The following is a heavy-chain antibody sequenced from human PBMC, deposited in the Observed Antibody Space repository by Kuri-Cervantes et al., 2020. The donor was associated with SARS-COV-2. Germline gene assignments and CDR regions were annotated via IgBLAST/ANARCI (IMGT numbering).Heavy chain of an antibody. V-gene: IGHV1-2*02. J-gene: IGHJ4*02. CDR2: MNPKSGVT. CDR3: ARGRGYWLPADPIDY. CDR1: GYTFSGYS. D-gene: IGHD3-9*01. Sequence: ASVKVSCKASGYTFSGYSIHWVRQAPGQGLEWMGWMNPKSGVTNYEEKFQDRVAMTRNTSISTAHMELSSLRSEDTAVYYCARGRGYWLPADPIDYWGQGTLVTVSS.